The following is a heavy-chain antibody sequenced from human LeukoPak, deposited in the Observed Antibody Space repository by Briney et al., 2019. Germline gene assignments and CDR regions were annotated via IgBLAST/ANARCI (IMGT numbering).Heavy chain of an antibody. D-gene: IGHD3-10*01. CDR1: GFTFSRSW. CDR3: ARDLQYGSGSYPLY. V-gene: IGHV3-74*01. J-gene: IGHJ4*02. Sequence: GGSLRLSCAASGFTFSRSWMHWVRQAPGKGLVWVSRINSDGSTTTYADSVRGRFTISRDNAKNTLYLQMNSLRADDTAVYYCARDLQYGSGSYPLYWGQGTLVTVSS. CDR2: INSDGSTT.